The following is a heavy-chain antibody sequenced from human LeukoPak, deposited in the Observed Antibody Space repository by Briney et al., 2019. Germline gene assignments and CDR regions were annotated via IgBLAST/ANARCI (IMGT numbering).Heavy chain of an antibody. V-gene: IGHV4-34*01. J-gene: IGHJ6*02. CDR3: ARGLVQLWSLRYYYYYYGMDV. CDR1: GGSFSGYY. CDR2: INHSGST. D-gene: IGHD5-18*01. Sequence: SETLSLTCAVYGGSFSGYYWSWIRQPPGKGLEWIGEINHSGSTNYNPSLKSRVTISVDTSNNQFSLKLSSVTAADTAVYYCARGLVQLWSLRYYYYYYGMDVWGQGTTVTVSS.